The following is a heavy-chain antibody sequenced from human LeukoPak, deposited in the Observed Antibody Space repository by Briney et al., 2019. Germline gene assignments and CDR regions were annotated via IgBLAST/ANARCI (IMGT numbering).Heavy chain of an antibody. CDR1: RFTFSNYA. V-gene: IGHV3-30*04. CDR2: ISYDGSNK. J-gene: IGHJ6*02. CDR3: ARDVAEREDIVVVPAFYGMDV. D-gene: IGHD2-2*01. Sequence: GGSLRLSCAASRFTFSNYAMHWVRQAPGKGLEWVAVISYDGSNKYYADAVKGRFTISRDNSKNTLFLQMNSLRGEDTAVYYCARDVAEREDIVVVPAFYGMDVWGQGTTVTVSS.